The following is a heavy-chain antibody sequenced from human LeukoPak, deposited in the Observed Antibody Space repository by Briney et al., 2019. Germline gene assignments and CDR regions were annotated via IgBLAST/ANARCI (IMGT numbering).Heavy chain of an antibody. CDR1: GGSISSYY. V-gene: IGHV4-59*12. CDR3: ARETTFTSWSFYYYYYMDV. J-gene: IGHJ6*03. D-gene: IGHD2-2*01. CDR2: MYHSGST. Sequence: SETLSLTCTVSGGSISSYYWSWLRQPPGKGLEWIGNMYHSGSTHYNPSLKSRVTISVDTSKNQFSLKLSSVTAADTAVYYCARETTFTSWSFYYYYYMDVWGKGTTVTISS.